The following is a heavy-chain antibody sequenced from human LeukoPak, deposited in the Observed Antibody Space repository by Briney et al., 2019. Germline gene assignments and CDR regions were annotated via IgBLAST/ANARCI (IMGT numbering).Heavy chain of an antibody. V-gene: IGHV4-59*01. CDR2: IYYSGST. D-gene: IGHD5-24*01. CDR1: GGSISSYY. Sequence: PSETLSLTCTVSGGSISSYYWSWIRQPPGKGLEWIGYIYYSGSTNYNPSLKSRVTISVDTSKNQFPLKLSSVTAADTAVYYCARGTIRADAFDIWGQGTMVTVSS. CDR3: ARGTIRADAFDI. J-gene: IGHJ3*02.